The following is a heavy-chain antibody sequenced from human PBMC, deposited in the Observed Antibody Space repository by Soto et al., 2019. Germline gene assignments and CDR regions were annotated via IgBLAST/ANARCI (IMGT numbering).Heavy chain of an antibody. Sequence: PAEVTCKASGGSFSSYAISWVRQAQGQGLEWMGGIIPIFGTANYAQKFQGRVTITADKSTSTAYMELSSLRSEDTAVYYCARENSGGYSYGYYYYYGMDVWGQGTTVTVSS. CDR2: IIPIFGTA. J-gene: IGHJ6*02. CDR1: GGSFSSYA. V-gene: IGHV1-69*06. D-gene: IGHD5-18*01. CDR3: ARENSGGYSYGYYYYYGMDV.